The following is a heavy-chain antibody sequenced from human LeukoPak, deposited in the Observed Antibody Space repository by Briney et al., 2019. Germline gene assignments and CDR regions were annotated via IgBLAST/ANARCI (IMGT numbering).Heavy chain of an antibody. J-gene: IGHJ4*02. V-gene: IGHV3-53*01. CDR3: ARAGDSSGWGHFDY. Sequence: GGSLRLSCAASGFAVSSNYMSWVRQAPGKGLEWVSVIYSGGSTYYADSVKGRFTISRDNSKNTLYLQMNSLRAEDTAVYYCARAGDSSGWGHFDYWGQGTLVTVSS. D-gene: IGHD6-19*01. CDR1: GFAVSSNY. CDR2: IYSGGST.